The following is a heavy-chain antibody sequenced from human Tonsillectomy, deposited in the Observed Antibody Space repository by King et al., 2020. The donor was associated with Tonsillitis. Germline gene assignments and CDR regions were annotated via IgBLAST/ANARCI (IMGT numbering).Heavy chain of an antibody. CDR2: ISWTSGSI. CDR1: GFTFDDYA. CDR3: AKDPVYSSSWSFDY. V-gene: IGHV3-9*01. D-gene: IGHD6-13*01. J-gene: IGHJ4*02. Sequence: VQLVESGGGLVQPGRSLRLSCAASGFTFDDYAMHWVRQAPGKGLEWVSGISWTSGSIGYADSVKGRFTISRDNAKNSLYLQMNSLRAEDTALYYCAKDPVYSSSWSFDYWGQGTLVTVSS.